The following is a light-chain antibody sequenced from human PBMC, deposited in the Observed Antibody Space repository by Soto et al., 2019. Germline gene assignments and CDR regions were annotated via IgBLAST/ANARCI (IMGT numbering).Light chain of an antibody. CDR2: DVN. V-gene: IGLV2-14*01. J-gene: IGLJ1*01. CDR1: SSDVGGYNY. Sequence: QSALTQPASVSGSPGQSISISCTGTSSDVGGYNYVSWYQQHPGKAPKLMIYDVNNRPSGVSDRFSGSKSGNTASLTISGLQAEDEADYYCSSYTRSSTLVFGTGTKVTVL. CDR3: SSYTRSSTLV.